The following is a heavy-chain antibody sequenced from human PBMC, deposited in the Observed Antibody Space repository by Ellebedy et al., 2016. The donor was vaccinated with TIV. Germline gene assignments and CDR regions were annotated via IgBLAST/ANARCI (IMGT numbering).Heavy chain of an antibody. J-gene: IGHJ4*02. CDR3: AKDRISGDGYWVFDF. CDR1: GFTFSSYA. CDR2: ISNTGSRT. D-gene: IGHD5-18*01. Sequence: PGGSLRLSCAASGFTFSSYAMSWVRQAPGKGLEWVSTISNTGSRTYYADSVEGRFIISRDNSKKTLDLQMSSLRAEDTAVYYCAKDRISGDGYWVFDFWGQGTLVTVST. V-gene: IGHV3-23*01.